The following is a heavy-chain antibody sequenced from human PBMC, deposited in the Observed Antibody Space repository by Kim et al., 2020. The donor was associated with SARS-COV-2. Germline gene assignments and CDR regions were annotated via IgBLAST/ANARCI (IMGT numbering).Heavy chain of an antibody. J-gene: IGHJ4*02. CDR1: GFTFGDYA. D-gene: IGHD5-12*01. V-gene: IGHV3-49*04. CDR2: IRSKAYGGTT. Sequence: GGSLRLSCTASGFTFGDYAMSWVRQAPGKGLEWVGFIRSKAYGGTTEYAASVKGRFTISRDDSKSIAYLQMNSLKTEDTAVYYCTRDRDGYFYYFDYWGQGTLVTVSS. CDR3: TRDRDGYFYYFDY.